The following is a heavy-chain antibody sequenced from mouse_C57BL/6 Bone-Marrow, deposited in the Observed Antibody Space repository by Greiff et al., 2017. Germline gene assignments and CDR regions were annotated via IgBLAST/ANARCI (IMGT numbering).Heavy chain of an antibody. CDR3: ARSPIYYYGSSPSYFDY. D-gene: IGHD1-1*01. CDR1: GYTFTSYW. CDR2: IDPSDSYT. V-gene: IGHV1-50*01. Sequence: VQLQQPGAELVKPGASVKLSCKASGYTFTSYWMQWVKQRPGQGLEWIGEIDPSDSYTNYNQKFKGKATLTVDTSSSTAYMQISSLTSEDSAVYDCARSPIYYYGSSPSYFDYWGQGTTLTVSS. J-gene: IGHJ2*01.